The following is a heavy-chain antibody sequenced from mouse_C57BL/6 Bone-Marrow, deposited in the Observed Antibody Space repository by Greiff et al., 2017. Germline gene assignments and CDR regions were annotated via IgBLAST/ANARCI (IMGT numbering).Heavy chain of an antibody. D-gene: IGHD2-14*01. Sequence: VQLQQSGAELVRPGTSVKVSCKASGYAFTNYLIEWVKQRPGQGLEWIGVINPGSGGTNYNETFKGKATLTADKSSSTAYMQLSSLTSEDSAVYFCARRGVQYFDVWGTGTTVTVSS. V-gene: IGHV1-54*01. CDR1: GYAFTNYL. CDR3: ARRGVQYFDV. CDR2: INPGSGGT. J-gene: IGHJ1*03.